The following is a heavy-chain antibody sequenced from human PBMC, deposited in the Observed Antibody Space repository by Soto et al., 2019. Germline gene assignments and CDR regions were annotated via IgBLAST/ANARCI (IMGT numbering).Heavy chain of an antibody. Sequence: XETLYLPFSVSRGSISSYYWSWVRQPPGKGLEWIGFIHRTGSTKYNPSLESRVTISVDTSQNQLSLRLSSVTAADTAVYYCARESAGSGKNNWFDPWGQGILVPSPQ. J-gene: IGHJ5*02. CDR1: RGSISSYY. CDR3: ARESAGSGKNNWFDP. CDR2: IHRTGST. D-gene: IGHD3-10*01. V-gene: IGHV4-59*01.